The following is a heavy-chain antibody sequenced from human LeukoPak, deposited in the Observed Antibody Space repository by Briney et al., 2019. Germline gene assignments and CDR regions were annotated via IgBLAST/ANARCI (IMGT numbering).Heavy chain of an antibody. CDR3: ARAVAGTHWFDP. V-gene: IGHV3-13*01. CDR1: GFTFDDYV. CDR2: IDIPGNT. Sequence: GRSLRLSCAASGFTFDDYVMHWVRQATGKGLEWVSGIDIPGNTYYPDSVKGRFTMSRESAKNSLYLQMNSLRAGDTAVYYCARAVAGTHWFDPWGQGTLVTVSS. D-gene: IGHD6-19*01. J-gene: IGHJ5*02.